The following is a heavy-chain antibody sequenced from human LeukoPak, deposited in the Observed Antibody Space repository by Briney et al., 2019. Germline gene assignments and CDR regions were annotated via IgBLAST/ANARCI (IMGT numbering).Heavy chain of an antibody. CDR3: AKPVMTTVTTYFHYYYYMDV. CDR1: GFTFSSYS. J-gene: IGHJ6*03. D-gene: IGHD4-17*01. CDR2: ISYDGSNK. V-gene: IGHV3-30*04. Sequence: GESLRLSCAASGFTFSSYSMHWVRQAPGKGLEWVAVISYDGSNKYYADSVKGRFTISRDNSKNTLYLQMNSLRAEDTAVYYCAKPVMTTVTTYFHYYYYMDVWGKGTTVTVSS.